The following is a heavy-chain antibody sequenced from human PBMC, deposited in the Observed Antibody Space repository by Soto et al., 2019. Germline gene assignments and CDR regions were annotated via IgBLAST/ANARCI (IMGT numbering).Heavy chain of an antibody. J-gene: IGHJ5*02. D-gene: IGHD1-26*01. Sequence: EVQLVESGGGLVQPGGSLRLSCAASGFTFNTYWMAWVRQAPGKGPEWVASIKQDGSETFYMDSVRGRFTISRDNAKNSLYLQMNSRRAEDMAVYYCAREVRATSDPWGQGTLVTVSS. CDR1: GFTFNTYW. V-gene: IGHV3-7*01. CDR3: AREVRATSDP. CDR2: IKQDGSET.